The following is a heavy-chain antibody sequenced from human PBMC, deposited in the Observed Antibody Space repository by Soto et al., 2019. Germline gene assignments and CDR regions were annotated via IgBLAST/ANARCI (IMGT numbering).Heavy chain of an antibody. Sequence: SDTLSLTCTVSGGSVSTGSYGWSWIRQPPGKGLEWIGKIFFTGSAHYNPSLRNRVTMSVDTSKDQFSLTLTSVTAADTAVYYCARDGHGMDVWGQGTTVTVSS. CDR1: GGSVSTGSYG. V-gene: IGHV4-61*01. J-gene: IGHJ6*02. CDR3: ARDGHGMDV. CDR2: IFFTGSA.